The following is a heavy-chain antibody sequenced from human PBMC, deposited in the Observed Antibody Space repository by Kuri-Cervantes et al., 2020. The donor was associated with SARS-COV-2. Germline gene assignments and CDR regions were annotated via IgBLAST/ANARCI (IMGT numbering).Heavy chain of an antibody. Sequence: GESLKISCAASGFTFSSYEMHWVRQAPGKGLEWVSVIYSGGSTYYADSVKGRFTISRDNSKNTLYLQMNSLRAEDTAVYYCARDGVTVGKYWGQGTLVTVSS. CDR1: GFTFSSYE. CDR3: ARDGVTVGKY. J-gene: IGHJ4*02. D-gene: IGHD3-16*01. V-gene: IGHV3-66*01. CDR2: IYSGGST.